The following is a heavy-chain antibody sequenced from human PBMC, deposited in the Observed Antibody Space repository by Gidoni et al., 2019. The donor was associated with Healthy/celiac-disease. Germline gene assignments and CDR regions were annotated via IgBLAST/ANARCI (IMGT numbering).Heavy chain of an antibody. CDR3: TRDLVVTTFYYYGMDV. CDR2: IRSKAYGGTT. CDR1: GFTFGDYA. D-gene: IGHD3-22*01. Sequence: EVQLVESGGGLVQPGRSLRLSCTASGFTFGDYAMSWFRQVPGKGLEWVGFIRSKAYGGTTEYAASVKGRFTISRDDSKSIAYLQMNSLKTEDTAVYYCTRDLVVTTFYYYGMDVWGQGTTVTVSS. V-gene: IGHV3-49*03. J-gene: IGHJ6*02.